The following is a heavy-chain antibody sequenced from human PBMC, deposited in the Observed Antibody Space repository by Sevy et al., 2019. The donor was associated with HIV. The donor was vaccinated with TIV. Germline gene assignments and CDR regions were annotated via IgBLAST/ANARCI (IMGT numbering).Heavy chain of an antibody. CDR3: AKDFCSGSSCYSAFDY. V-gene: IGHV1-3*01. CDR2: VNAGNGDT. Sequence: ASVKVSCKASGYSFTSYIMHWVRQAPGQRLEWIGWVNAGNGDTKYSQKFQGRVTITRDTSGSTAYMELNSLRSDDTAVYYCAKDFCSGSSCYSAFDYWGQGTLVTVSS. D-gene: IGHD2-15*01. CDR1: GYSFTSYI. J-gene: IGHJ4*02.